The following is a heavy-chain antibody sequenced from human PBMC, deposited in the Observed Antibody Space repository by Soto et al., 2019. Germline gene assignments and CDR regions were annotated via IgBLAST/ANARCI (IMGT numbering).Heavy chain of an antibody. J-gene: IGHJ6*02. CDR2: INPSGGST. Sequence: ASVKVSCKASGYTFTSYYMHWVRQAPGQGLEWMGIINPSGGSTSYAQKFQGRVTMTRDTSTSTVYMELSSLRPEDTAVYYCARGDPYGSGSYRAYYYYGMDVWGQGTTVTVSS. CDR3: ARGDPYGSGSYRAYYYYGMDV. V-gene: IGHV1-46*01. CDR1: GYTFTSYY. D-gene: IGHD3-10*01.